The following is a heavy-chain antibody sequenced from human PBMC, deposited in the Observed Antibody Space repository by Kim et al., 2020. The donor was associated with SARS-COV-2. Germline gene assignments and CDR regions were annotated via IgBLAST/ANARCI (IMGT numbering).Heavy chain of an antibody. V-gene: IGHV3-23*01. CDR2: ISGSGGST. CDR3: AKPRDLYDYVWGSWDY. Sequence: GGSLRLSCAASGFTFSSYAMSWVRQAPGKGLEWVSAISGSGGSTYYADSVKGRFTISRDNSKNTLYLQMNSLRAEDTAVYYCAKPRDLYDYVWGSWDYWGQGTLVTVSS. CDR1: GFTFSSYA. D-gene: IGHD3-16*01. J-gene: IGHJ4*02.